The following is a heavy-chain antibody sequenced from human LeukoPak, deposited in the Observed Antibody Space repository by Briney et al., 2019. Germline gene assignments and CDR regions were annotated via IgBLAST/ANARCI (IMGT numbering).Heavy chain of an antibody. Sequence: PSETLSLTCTVSGGSIRSSYYYWGWIRQPPGKGLEWIGSIYDSGSTYYNPSLKSRVTISVDTSKNQFSLKLNSVTAADTAVYYCARDRAHYYDSSGYFDYWGQGTLVTVSS. J-gene: IGHJ4*02. CDR1: GGSIRSSYYY. V-gene: IGHV4-39*02. CDR2: IYDSGST. CDR3: ARDRAHYYDSSGYFDY. D-gene: IGHD3-22*01.